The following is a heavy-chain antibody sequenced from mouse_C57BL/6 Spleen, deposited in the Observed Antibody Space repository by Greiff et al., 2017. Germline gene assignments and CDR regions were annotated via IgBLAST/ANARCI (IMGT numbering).Heavy chain of an antibody. CDR2: IRLKSDNYAT. CDR1: GFTFSNYW. J-gene: IGHJ2*01. CDR3: TGLVHNSYYYFDY. D-gene: IGHD6-1*01. V-gene: IGHV6-3*01. Sequence: EVMLVESGGGLVQPGGSMKLSCVASGFTFSNYWMNWVRQSPEKGLEWVAQIRLKSDNYATHYAESVKGRFTISRDDSKSSVYLQMNNLRAEDTGIYYCTGLVHNSYYYFDYWGQGTTLTVSS.